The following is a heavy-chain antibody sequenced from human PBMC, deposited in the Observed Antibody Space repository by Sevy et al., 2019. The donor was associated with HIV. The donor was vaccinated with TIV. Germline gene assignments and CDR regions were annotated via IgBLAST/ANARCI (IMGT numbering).Heavy chain of an antibody. Sequence: GGSLRLSCTASGFTFADCAMSWFRQAPGKGLEWVGLIRSETYGGTTNYAASVKGRFTISRDDSKSIAHLQMNSLKIEDTAIYFCTKMDTLLDVFDYWGQGTLVTVSS. CDR3: TKMDTLLDVFDY. J-gene: IGHJ4*02. CDR1: GFTFADCA. CDR2: IRSETYGGTT. V-gene: IGHV3-49*03. D-gene: IGHD5-18*01.